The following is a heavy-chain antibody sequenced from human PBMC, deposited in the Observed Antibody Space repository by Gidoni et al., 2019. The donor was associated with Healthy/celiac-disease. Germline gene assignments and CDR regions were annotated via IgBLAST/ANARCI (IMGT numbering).Heavy chain of an antibody. D-gene: IGHD3-9*01. V-gene: IGHV1-18*01. J-gene: IGHJ6*02. CDR1: GYTSTSYG. Sequence: QVQLVQSGAEVQKPGASVQVSCKPSGYTSTSYGLSWVRQAPGHGLEWMGWISAYNGNTNYAQKLQGRVTMTTDTSTSTAYMELRSLRSDDTAVYYCAREAMELRYFDWLRPYYYYGMDVWGQGTTVTVSS. CDR3: AREAMELRYFDWLRPYYYYGMDV. CDR2: ISAYNGNT.